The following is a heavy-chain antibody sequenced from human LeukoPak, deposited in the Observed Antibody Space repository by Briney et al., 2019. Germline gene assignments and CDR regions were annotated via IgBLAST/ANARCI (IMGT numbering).Heavy chain of an antibody. CDR3: ARGGTAMGEYYFDY. V-gene: IGHV1-2*02. CDR2: INPNSGGT. J-gene: IGHJ4*02. Sequence: GASVKVSCKASGYTFTGYYMHWVRQAPGQGLEWMGWINPNSGGTNYAQKLQGRVTMTTDTSTSTAYMELRSLRSDDTAVYYCARGGTAMGEYYFDYWGQGTLVTVSS. D-gene: IGHD5-18*01. CDR1: GYTFTGYY.